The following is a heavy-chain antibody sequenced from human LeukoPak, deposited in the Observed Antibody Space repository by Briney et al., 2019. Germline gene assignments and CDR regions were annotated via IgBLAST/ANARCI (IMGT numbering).Heavy chain of an antibody. CDR2: ISGSGGST. J-gene: IGHJ4*02. D-gene: IGHD6-19*01. CDR3: ARSPAVPGFVSVDY. CDR1: GFTFSSYA. V-gene: IGHV3-23*01. Sequence: GGSLRLSCAASGFTFSSYAMSWVRQAPGKGLEWVSAISGSGGSTYYADSVKGRFTIPRDNAKNSLYLEMNSLRAEDSALYYCARSPAVPGFVSVDYWGQGTLVTVSS.